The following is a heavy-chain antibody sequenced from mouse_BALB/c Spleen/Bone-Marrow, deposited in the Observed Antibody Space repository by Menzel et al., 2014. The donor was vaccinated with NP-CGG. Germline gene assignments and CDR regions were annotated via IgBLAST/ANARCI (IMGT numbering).Heavy chain of an antibody. Sequence: QVQLQQSGPELVKPGASVKISCKASGYAFSSPWMNWMMQRPGQGLEWIGRIYPGDESTNYNGKFKGKATLTADKSSSTAYMQLSSLTSVDSAVYFCARSPTGTFAYWGQGTLVTVSA. CDR3: ARSPTGTFAY. CDR1: GYAFSSPW. V-gene: IGHV1-82*01. J-gene: IGHJ3*01. D-gene: IGHD4-1*01. CDR2: IYPGDEST.